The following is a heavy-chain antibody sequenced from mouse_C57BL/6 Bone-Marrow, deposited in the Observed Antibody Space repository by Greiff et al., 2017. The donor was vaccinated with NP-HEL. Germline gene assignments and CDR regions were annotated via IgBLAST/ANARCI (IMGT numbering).Heavy chain of an antibody. V-gene: IGHV5-16*01. CDR1: GFTFSDYS. CDR2: INYDGSST. CDR3: AREGGLRRRTYAMDY. Sequence: EVQLVESEGGLVQPGSSMKLSCTASGFTFSDYSLAWVRQVPEKGLEWVANINYDGSSTYYLDSLQSRFIISRDHAKNILYLQMSRLKSEDTATYYCAREGGLRRRTYAMDYWGQGTSVTVSS. J-gene: IGHJ4*01. D-gene: IGHD2-4*01.